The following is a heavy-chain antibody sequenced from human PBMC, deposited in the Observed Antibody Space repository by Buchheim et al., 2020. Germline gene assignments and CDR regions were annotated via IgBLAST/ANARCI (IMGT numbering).Heavy chain of an antibody. V-gene: IGHV4-4*02. Sequence: QVQLQESGPGLVKPSGTLSLTCAVSGDSPSNGNWWNWVRQPPGKGLEWIGEIDHSGFTKYNPSLKSRVTTELDKPNNKHPLKLTSVTAADPAVYYCARDSGYRSGYWGQGTL. D-gene: IGHD5-18*01. CDR1: GDSPSNGNW. CDR2: IDHSGFT. CDR3: ARDSGYRSGY. J-gene: IGHJ4*02.